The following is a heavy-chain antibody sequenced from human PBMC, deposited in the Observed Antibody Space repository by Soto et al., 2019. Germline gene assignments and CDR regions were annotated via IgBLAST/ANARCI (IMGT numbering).Heavy chain of an antibody. CDR3: ARATYYDFWSGTRPDY. D-gene: IGHD3-3*01. V-gene: IGHV4-31*03. CDR1: GGSISSGGYY. Sequence: LSLTCTVSGGSISSGGYYWSWIRQHPGKGLEWIGYIYYSGSTYYNPSLKSRVTISVDTSKNQFSLKLSSVTAADTAVYYCARATYYDFWSGTRPDYWGQGTLVTVSS. J-gene: IGHJ4*02. CDR2: IYYSGST.